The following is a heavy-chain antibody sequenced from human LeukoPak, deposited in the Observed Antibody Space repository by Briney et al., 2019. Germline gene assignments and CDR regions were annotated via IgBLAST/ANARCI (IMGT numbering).Heavy chain of an antibody. V-gene: IGHV1-18*01. CDR2: ISAHNGCT. CDR3: ARAGIAVAANLFDY. D-gene: IGHD6-19*01. CDR1: GYTFTSYG. J-gene: IGHJ4*02. Sequence: ASVKVSCKASGYTFTSYGIDWVRQAPGQGLEWLGWISAHNGCTSDAQKFQGRVTMTTDTSTSTAYMELRSLRSDDTAVYYCARAGIAVAANLFDYWGQGTLVTVSS.